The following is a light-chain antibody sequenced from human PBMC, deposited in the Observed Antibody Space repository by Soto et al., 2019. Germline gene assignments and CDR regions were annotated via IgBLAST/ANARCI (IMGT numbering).Light chain of an antibody. J-gene: IGLJ1*01. CDR2: EGS. CDR1: SRDVGSYNL. CDR3: CSYAGSSTYV. Sequence: QSVLTQPASVSGSPGQSIAISCTGTSRDVGSYNLVSWYQQHPGKAPKVMIYEGSKRPSGVSDRFSGSKSGNTASLTISGLQADDEADYYCCSYAGSSTYVFGTRTKLTVL. V-gene: IGLV2-23*01.